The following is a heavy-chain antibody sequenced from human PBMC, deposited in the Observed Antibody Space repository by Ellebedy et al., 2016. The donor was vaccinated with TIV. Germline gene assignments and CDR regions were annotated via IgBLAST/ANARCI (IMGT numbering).Heavy chain of an antibody. CDR3: ATQYYDSSGYYFDY. D-gene: IGHD3-22*01. CDR2: ISSSSSYI. Sequence: PGGSLRLSCAASGFTFSSYSMNWVRQAPGKELEWVSSISSSSSYIYYADSVKGRFTISRDNAKNSLYLQMNSLRAEDTAVYYCATQYYDSSGYYFDYWGQGTLVTVSS. CDR1: GFTFSSYS. V-gene: IGHV3-21*01. J-gene: IGHJ4*02.